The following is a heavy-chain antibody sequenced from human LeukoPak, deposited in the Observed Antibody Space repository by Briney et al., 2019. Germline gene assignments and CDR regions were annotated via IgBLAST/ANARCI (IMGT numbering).Heavy chain of an antibody. D-gene: IGHD3-10*01. Sequence: GGSLRLSCAASGFTFSSYAMHWVRQAPGKGLEWVAVISYDGSNKYYADSVKGRFTISRDNSKNTLYLQMNSLRAEDTAVYYCARDSPYGSGSYQHPTPYYYYYYMDVWGKGTTVTVSS. V-gene: IGHV3-30*04. CDR1: GFTFSSYA. J-gene: IGHJ6*03. CDR3: ARDSPYGSGSYQHPTPYYYYYYMDV. CDR2: ISYDGSNK.